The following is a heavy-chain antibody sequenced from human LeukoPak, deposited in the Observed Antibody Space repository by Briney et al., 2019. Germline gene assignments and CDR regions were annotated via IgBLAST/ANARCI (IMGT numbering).Heavy chain of an antibody. CDR1: GGSISSGGYS. CDR2: IYHSGST. Sequence: SETLSLTCAVSGGSISSGGYSWSWLRQPPGKGMERIGYIYHSGSTYYNPSLKSRVTISVDRSKNQFSLKLSSVTAADTAVYYCARAKGAVAGHFDYWGQGTLVTVSS. J-gene: IGHJ4*02. D-gene: IGHD6-19*01. CDR3: ARAKGAVAGHFDY. V-gene: IGHV4-30-2*01.